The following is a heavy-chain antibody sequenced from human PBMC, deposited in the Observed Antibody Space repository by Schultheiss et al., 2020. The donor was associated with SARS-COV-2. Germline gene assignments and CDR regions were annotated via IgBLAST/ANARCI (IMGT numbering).Heavy chain of an antibody. V-gene: IGHV4-59*08. CDR1: GGSISSYY. Sequence: SETLSLTCTVSGGSISSYYWSWIRQPAGKGLEWIGYIYYSGSTNYNPSLKSRVTISVDTSKNQFSLKLSSVTAADTAVYYCARHYSSSWYPTPWYFDYWGQGTLVTVSS. CDR2: IYYSGST. D-gene: IGHD6-13*01. CDR3: ARHYSSSWYPTPWYFDY. J-gene: IGHJ4*02.